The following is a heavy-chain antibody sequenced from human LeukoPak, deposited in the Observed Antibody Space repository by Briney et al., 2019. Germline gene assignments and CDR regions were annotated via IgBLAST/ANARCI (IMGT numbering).Heavy chain of an antibody. J-gene: IGHJ3*02. CDR3: AKDRGSGWYLTFKIHDAFDI. CDR2: ISGSGGST. D-gene: IGHD6-19*01. CDR1: GFTFSSYA. V-gene: IGHV3-23*01. Sequence: GGSLRLSCAASGFTFSSYAMSWVRQAPGKGLEWVSAISGSGGSTYYADSVKGRFTISRDNSKNTLYLQMNSLRAEDTAVYYCAKDRGSGWYLTFKIHDAFDIWGQGTMVTVSS.